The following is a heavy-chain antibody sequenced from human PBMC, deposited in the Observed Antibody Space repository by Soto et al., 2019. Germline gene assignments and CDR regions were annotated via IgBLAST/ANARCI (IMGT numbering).Heavy chain of an antibody. CDR2: IYYSGSTYYN. CDR1: GGSISSGGYY. CDR3: ARERWGGLIVGATSWFDP. J-gene: IGHJ5*02. D-gene: IGHD1-26*01. V-gene: IGHV4-31*03. Sequence: SETLSLTCTVSGGSISSGGYYWSWIRQHPGKGLEWIGYIYYSGSTYYNYYNPSLKSRVTISVDTSKNQFSLKLSSVTAADTAVYYFARERWGGLIVGATSWFDPWGQGTLVTVSS.